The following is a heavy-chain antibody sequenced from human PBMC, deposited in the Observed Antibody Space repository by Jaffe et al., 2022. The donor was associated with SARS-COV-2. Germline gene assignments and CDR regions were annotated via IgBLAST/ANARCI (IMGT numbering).Heavy chain of an antibody. J-gene: IGHJ5*02. CDR1: AFTFSNAW. CDR2: IKSKTDGGTT. V-gene: IGHV3-15*01. D-gene: IGHD3-10*01. CDR3: TTDRSWFGEFGALINWFDP. Sequence: EVQLVESGGGLVKPGGSLRLSCAASAFTFSNAWMSWVRQAPGKGLEWVGRIKSKTDGGTTDYAAPVKGRFTISRDDSKNTLYLQMNSLKTEDTAVYYCTTDRSWFGEFGALINWFDPWGQGTLVTVSS.